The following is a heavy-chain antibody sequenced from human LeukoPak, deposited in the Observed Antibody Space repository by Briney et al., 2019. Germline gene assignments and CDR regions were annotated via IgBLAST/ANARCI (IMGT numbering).Heavy chain of an antibody. CDR2: INHSGRT. CDR3: ARGGPRYSSSWLNY. V-gene: IGHV4-34*01. CDR1: GGSFSGYY. J-gene: IGHJ4*02. D-gene: IGHD6-13*01. Sequence: SETLSLTCAVYGGSFSGYYWIWIRQSPAKGLEWIGEINHSGRTNYNPSLKSRVTISVDTSKSQFSLKVTSVTAADTAVYYCARGGPRYSSSWLNYWGQGILVTVSS.